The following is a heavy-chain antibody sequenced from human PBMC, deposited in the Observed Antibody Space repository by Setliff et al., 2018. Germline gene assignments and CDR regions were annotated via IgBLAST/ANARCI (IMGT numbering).Heavy chain of an antibody. Sequence: PSETLSLTCTVSNGSISISDFYWGWIRQSPGKGLEWIGSIYYTGDTWYKQSLEGRVTISVDTSKNQFSLKLSSVTGADTAVYYCARRQYYDSSGYYYEPPLPFDYWGQGTLVTVSS. J-gene: IGHJ4*02. CDR3: ARRQYYDSSGYYYEPPLPFDY. CDR1: NGSISISDFY. D-gene: IGHD3-22*01. V-gene: IGHV4-39*01. CDR2: IYYTGDT.